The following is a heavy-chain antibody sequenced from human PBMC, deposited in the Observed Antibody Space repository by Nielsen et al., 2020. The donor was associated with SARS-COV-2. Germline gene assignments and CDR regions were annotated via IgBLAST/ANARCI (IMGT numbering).Heavy chain of an antibody. J-gene: IGHJ4*02. CDR1: GYTFDLYG. CDR2: VNKKGDDI. CDR3: VRGYAGGPFDC. Sequence: GGSLRLSCAASGYTFDLYGMSWVRQGPGKGLEWVAGVNKKGDDIRYADSVKGRFTISRDNAKNSLSLQLKSLRAEDTALYHCVRGYAGGPFDCWGQGTLVTVSS. D-gene: IGHD2-8*01. V-gene: IGHV3-20*01.